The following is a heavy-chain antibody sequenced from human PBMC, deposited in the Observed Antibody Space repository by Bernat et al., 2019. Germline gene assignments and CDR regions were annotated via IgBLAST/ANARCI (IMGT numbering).Heavy chain of an antibody. CDR2: IYWDDDK. J-gene: IGHJ5*02. V-gene: IGHV2-5*02. CDR1: GFSLGTSGVA. D-gene: IGHD4-23*01. CDR3: VHRQATALGNFFDP. Sequence: QITLKESGPTLVKPTQTLTLTCSFSGFSLGTSGVAVGWIRQPPGKALEWLALIYWDDDKRYSPSLRRRLTITKDTSKNRVVLTMTNMDPVDTGTYYCVHRQATALGNFFDPWGQGALVTVSS.